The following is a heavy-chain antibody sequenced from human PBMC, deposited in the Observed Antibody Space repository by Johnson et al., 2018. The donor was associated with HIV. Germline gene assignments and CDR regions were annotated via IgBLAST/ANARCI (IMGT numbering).Heavy chain of an antibody. D-gene: IGHD4-17*01. CDR1: GFTFDDYA. CDR2: ISWNSGSI. V-gene: IGHV3-9*01. CDR3: AKDAGRYGDVSPDAFDT. Sequence: VQLVESGGGLVQPGRSLRLSCAASGFTFDDYAMHWVRQAPGKGLEWVSGISWNSGSIGYADSAKRRCTISRDNSKNTIYVQMNSLRAEDTAVYYCAKDAGRYGDVSPDAFDTWGQGTMVTVSS. J-gene: IGHJ3*02.